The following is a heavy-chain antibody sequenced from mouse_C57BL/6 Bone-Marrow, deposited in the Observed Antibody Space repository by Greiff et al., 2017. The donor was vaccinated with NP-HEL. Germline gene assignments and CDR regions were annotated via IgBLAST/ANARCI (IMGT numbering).Heavy chain of an antibody. Sequence: QVQLQQSGAELARPGALVKLSCKASGYTFTSYGISWVKQRTGQGLEWIGEIYPRSGNTYYNEKFKGKATLTADKSSSTAYMELRSLTSEDSAVYFCARYIYRFAYWGQGTLVTVSA. D-gene: IGHD1-3*01. CDR2: IYPRSGNT. CDR3: ARYIYRFAY. J-gene: IGHJ3*01. V-gene: IGHV1-81*01. CDR1: GYTFTSYG.